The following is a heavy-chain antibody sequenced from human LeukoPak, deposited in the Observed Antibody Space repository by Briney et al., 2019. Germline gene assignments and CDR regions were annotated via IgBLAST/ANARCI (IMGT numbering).Heavy chain of an antibody. CDR1: GYTFPSYA. CDR3: ARDGIEWIQLWFMDY. D-gene: IGHD5-18*01. Sequence: ASVKVSCKASGYTFPSYAMHWVRQAPGQRLEWMGWINAGNGNTKYSQKFQGRVTITRDTSASTAYMELSSLRSEDTAVYYCARDGIEWIQLWFMDYWGQGTLVTVSS. CDR2: INAGNGNT. V-gene: IGHV1-3*01. J-gene: IGHJ4*02.